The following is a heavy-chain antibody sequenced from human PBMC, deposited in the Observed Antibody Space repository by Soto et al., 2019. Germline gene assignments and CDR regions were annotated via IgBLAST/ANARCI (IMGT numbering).Heavy chain of an antibody. J-gene: IGHJ4*02. V-gene: IGHV3-30*18. CDR1: GFTFSSYG. Sequence: GGSLRLSCAASGFTFSSYGMHWVRQAPGKGLEWVAVISYDGSNKYYADSVKGRFTISRDNSKNTLYLQMNSLRAEDTAVYYCAKDVDGYYYVGFDYWGQGTLVTVSS. CDR3: AKDVDGYYYVGFDY. D-gene: IGHD3-22*01. CDR2: ISYDGSNK.